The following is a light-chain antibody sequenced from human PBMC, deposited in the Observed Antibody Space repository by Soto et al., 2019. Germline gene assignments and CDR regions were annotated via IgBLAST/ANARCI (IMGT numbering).Light chain of an antibody. CDR3: SSYTSSSTLVV. CDR1: SSDVGDYNY. Sequence: QSALTQPASVSGSPGQSITISCTGTSSDVGDYNYVSWYQQDPGKAPKLMIYDVSNRPSGVSNRFSGSESGNTASLTISGLQAEDEADYYCSSYTSSSTLVVFGGGTKVTVL. V-gene: IGLV2-14*01. CDR2: DVS. J-gene: IGLJ2*01.